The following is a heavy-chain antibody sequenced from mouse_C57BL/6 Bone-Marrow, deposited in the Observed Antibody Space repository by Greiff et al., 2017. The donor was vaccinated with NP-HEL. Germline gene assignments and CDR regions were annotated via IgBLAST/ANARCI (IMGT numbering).Heavy chain of an antibody. CDR2: IYPRSGNT. CDR3: ARSPYYYSNPFAY. J-gene: IGHJ3*01. CDR1: GYTFTSYG. V-gene: IGHV1-81*01. D-gene: IGHD2-5*01. Sequence: VQLQQSGAELARPGASVKLSCKASGYTFTSYGISWVKQRTGQGLEWIGEIYPRSGNTYYNEKFKGKATLTADKSSSTAYMELRSLTSEDSAVYFCARSPYYYSNPFAYWGQGTLVTVSA.